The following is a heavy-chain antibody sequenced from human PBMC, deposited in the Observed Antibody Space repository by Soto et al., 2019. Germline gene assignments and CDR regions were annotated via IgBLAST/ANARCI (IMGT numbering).Heavy chain of an antibody. CDR1: GFTFSSYW. Sequence: EVQLVESGGGLVQPGGSLRLSCAASGFTFSSYWMHWVRQAPGKGLVWVSRINSDGSSTSYADSVKGRFTISRDNAKNTLYLQMNSLRAEDTAVYYCVRGSSTSGWAEYFQHWGQGTLVTVSS. CDR3: VRGSSTSGWAEYFQH. D-gene: IGHD2-2*01. J-gene: IGHJ1*01. V-gene: IGHV3-74*01. CDR2: INSDGSST.